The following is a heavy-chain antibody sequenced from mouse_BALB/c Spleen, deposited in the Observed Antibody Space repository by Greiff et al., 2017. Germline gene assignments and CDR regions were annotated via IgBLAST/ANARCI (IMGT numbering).Heavy chain of an antibody. J-gene: IGHJ2*01. CDR1: GYSITSDYA. V-gene: IGHV3-2*02. Sequence: EVQLVESGPGLVKPSQSLSLTCTVTGYSITSDYAWNWIRQFPGNKLEWMGYISYSGSTSYNPSLKSRISITRDTSKNQFFLQLNSVTTEDTATYYCARSYYDGYPDYWGQGTTLTVSS. CDR3: ARSYYDGYPDY. CDR2: ISYSGST. D-gene: IGHD2-3*01.